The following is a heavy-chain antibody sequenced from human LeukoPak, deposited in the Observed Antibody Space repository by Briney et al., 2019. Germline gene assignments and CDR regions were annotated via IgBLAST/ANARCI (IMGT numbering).Heavy chain of an antibody. CDR2: LYSDGNT. D-gene: IGHD3-22*01. Sequence: PGGSLRLSCAASGFTVITNDMTWVRQAPGKGLEWVSVLYSDGNTKYADSVQGRFTISRDNSKNTLYLEMNSLSPDDTAVYYCAKAGTYYYDSSGYYSGYYFDYWGQGTLVTVSS. CDR1: GFTVITND. CDR3: AKAGTYYYDSSGYYSGYYFDY. V-gene: IGHV3-53*01. J-gene: IGHJ4*02.